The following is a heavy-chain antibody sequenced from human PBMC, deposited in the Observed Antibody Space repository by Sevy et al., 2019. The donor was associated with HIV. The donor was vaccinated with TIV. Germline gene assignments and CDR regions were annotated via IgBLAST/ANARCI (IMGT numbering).Heavy chain of an antibody. Sequence: ASVKVSCKVSGYTLSELSMHWVRQPPGKGLEWMGRFDPDDGETIDARRFQGRVTMTEDTSADTAYMELSSLRSEDTAMYYCATAREYYSDNSGYLDYWGQGTPVTVSS. J-gene: IGHJ4*02. CDR2: FDPDDGET. CDR1: GYTLSELS. CDR3: ATAREYYSDNSGYLDY. D-gene: IGHD3-22*01. V-gene: IGHV1-24*01.